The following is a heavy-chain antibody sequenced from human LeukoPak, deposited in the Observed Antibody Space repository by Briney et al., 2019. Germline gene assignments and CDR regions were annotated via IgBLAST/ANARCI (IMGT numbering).Heavy chain of an antibody. CDR2: INHSGST. J-gene: IGHJ2*01. D-gene: IGHD2-2*01. CDR3: ARPSPDIVVVPAATPYWYFDL. CDR1: GGSISSSSYY. V-gene: IGHV4-39*07. Sequence: SETLSLTCTVSGGSISSSSYYWGWIRQPPGKGLEWIGEINHSGSTNYNPSLKSRVTISVDTSKNQFSLKLSSVTAADTAVYYCARPSPDIVVVPAATPYWYFDLWGRGTLVTVSS.